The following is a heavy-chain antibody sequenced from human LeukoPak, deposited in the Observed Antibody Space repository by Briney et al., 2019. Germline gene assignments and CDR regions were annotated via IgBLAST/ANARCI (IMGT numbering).Heavy chain of an antibody. CDR3: ARGGYYGSGNDFRFDP. CDR2: FYYSGST. Sequence: SETLSLTCAVSGGSISRGGYSWSWIRQPPGKGLEWIGYFYYSGSTYYNPSLKSRVTISVDTSKNQLSLKLSSVTAADTAVYYCARGGYYGSGNDFRFDPWGQGTLVTVSS. J-gene: IGHJ5*02. D-gene: IGHD3-10*01. V-gene: IGHV4-30-4*07. CDR1: GGSISRGGYS.